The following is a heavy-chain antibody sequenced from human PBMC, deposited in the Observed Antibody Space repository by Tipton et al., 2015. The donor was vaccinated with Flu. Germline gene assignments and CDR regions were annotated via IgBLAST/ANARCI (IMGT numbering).Heavy chain of an antibody. CDR3: ASPPGGQQDWREGDAFGPTGYAFDI. CDR1: GFTVSSNY. J-gene: IGHJ3*02. D-gene: IGHD1-1*01. CDR2: IYSGGST. Sequence: GSLRLSCAASGFTVSSNYMSWVRQAPGKGLEWVSVIYSGGSTYYADSVKGRFTISRDNSKNTLYLQMNSLRAEDTAVYYCASPPGGQQDWREGDAFGPTGYAFDIWGQGTMVTVSS. V-gene: IGHV3-66*01.